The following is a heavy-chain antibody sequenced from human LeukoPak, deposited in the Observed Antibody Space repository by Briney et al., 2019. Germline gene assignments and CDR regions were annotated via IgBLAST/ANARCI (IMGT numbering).Heavy chain of an antibody. CDR2: IYTSGST. D-gene: IGHD3-10*01. V-gene: IGHV4-61*02. CDR3: AREVEEVRGAYYYYYMDV. Sequence: SQTLSLTCTVSGGSISSGSYYWSWIRQPAGKGLEWIGRIYTSGSTNYNPSLKSRVTISVDTSKNQFSLKLSSVTAADTAVYYCAREVEEVRGAYYYYYMDVWGKGTTVTISS. CDR1: GGSISSGSYY. J-gene: IGHJ6*03.